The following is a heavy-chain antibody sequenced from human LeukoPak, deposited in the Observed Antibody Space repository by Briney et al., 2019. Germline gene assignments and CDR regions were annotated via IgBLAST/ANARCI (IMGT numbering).Heavy chain of an antibody. D-gene: IGHD4-17*01. Sequence: GGSLRLSCPASGFIFSTYAMNWVRQTPGEGLEWISFISRSSNTIYYADSVKGRFTISRDNAKNLPYLQMNSLRVEDTAVYYCARGTDATTVTHDHWGQGTLVTVSS. CDR1: GFIFSTYA. V-gene: IGHV3-48*04. CDR2: ISRSSNTI. CDR3: ARGTDATTVTHDH. J-gene: IGHJ4*02.